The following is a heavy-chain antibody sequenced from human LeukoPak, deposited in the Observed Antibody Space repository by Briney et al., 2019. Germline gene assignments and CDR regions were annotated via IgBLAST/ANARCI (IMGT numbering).Heavy chain of an antibody. CDR3: ARSRRMDGYNYYYYYYMDV. Sequence: ASVKVSCKASGGTFSSYAISWVRQAPGQGLEWMGGIIPIFGTANYAQKFQGRVTITTDESTGTAYMELSSLRSEDTAVYYCARSRRMDGYNYYYYYYMDVWGKGTTVTVSS. CDR2: IIPIFGTA. CDR1: GGTFSSYA. D-gene: IGHD5-24*01. J-gene: IGHJ6*03. V-gene: IGHV1-69*05.